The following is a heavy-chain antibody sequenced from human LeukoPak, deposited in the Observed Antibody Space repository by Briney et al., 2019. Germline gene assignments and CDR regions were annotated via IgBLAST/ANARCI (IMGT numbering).Heavy chain of an antibody. V-gene: IGHV4-59*01. CDR1: DGSISSYY. CDR3: ARNRMATIVHDAYDI. CDR2: IYYSGST. Sequence: PSETLSLTCTVSDGSISSYYWSWIRQPPGKGLEWIGYIYYSGSTNYDPSLKSRVTISVDTSKNQFSLKLSSVTAADTAVYYCARNRMATIVHDAYDIWGQGTMVTVSS. D-gene: IGHD5-24*01. J-gene: IGHJ3*02.